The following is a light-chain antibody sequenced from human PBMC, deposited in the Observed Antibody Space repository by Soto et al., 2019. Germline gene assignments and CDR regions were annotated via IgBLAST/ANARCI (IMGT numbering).Light chain of an antibody. V-gene: IGLV2-14*01. Sequence: QSALTQPASVSGSPGQSITISCTGTSSDIGGYNYVSWYQQYPGKAPKLILYEVTNRPSGISDHFFGSKSGNTASLTITGLQAEDEADYYCNSYTSSSTLYVFGTGTKVTVL. CDR2: EVT. J-gene: IGLJ1*01. CDR1: SSDIGGYNY. CDR3: NSYTSSSTLYV.